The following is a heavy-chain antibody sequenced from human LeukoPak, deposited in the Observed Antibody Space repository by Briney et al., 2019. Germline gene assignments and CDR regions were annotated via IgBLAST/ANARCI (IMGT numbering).Heavy chain of an antibody. V-gene: IGHV4-30-2*01. CDR2: IYHSGSA. CDR1: GGSISSGGYS. J-gene: IGHJ2*01. D-gene: IGHD3-22*01. CDR3: AREAQQYYDSSGYL. Sequence: PSETLSLTCAVSGGSISSGGYSWSWIRQPPGKGLEWIGYIYHSGSAYYNPSLKSRVTISVDRSKNQFSLKLSSVTAADTAVYYCAREAQQYYDSSGYLWGRGTLVTVPS.